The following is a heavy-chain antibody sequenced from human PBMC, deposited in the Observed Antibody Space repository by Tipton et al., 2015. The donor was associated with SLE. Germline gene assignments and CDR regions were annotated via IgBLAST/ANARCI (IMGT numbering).Heavy chain of an antibody. D-gene: IGHD6-19*01. Sequence: TLSLTCTVSGGSISSHYWSWIRQPPGKGLEWIGYIYYSGSTNYNPSRKSRVTISVDTSKNQFSLKLSSVTAADTAVYYCARDQAVAGSYYFDYWGQGTLVTVSS. CDR1: GGSISSHY. V-gene: IGHV4-59*11. CDR3: ARDQAVAGSYYFDY. J-gene: IGHJ4*02. CDR2: IYYSGST.